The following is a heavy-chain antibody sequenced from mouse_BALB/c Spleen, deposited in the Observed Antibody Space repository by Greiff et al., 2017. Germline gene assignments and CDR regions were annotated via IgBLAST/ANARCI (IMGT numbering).Heavy chain of an antibody. CDR1: GFSLTSYG. V-gene: IGHV2-2-2*01. J-gene: IGHJ4*01. CDR2: IWSGGST. D-gene: IGHD2-14*01. CDR3: VKKGYDGYYAMDY. Sequence: QVQLQQSGPGLVQPSQSLSITCTVSGFSLTSYGVHWVRQSPGKGLEWLGVIWSGGSTDYNAAFISRLSISKDNSKSQVFFKMNSLQADDTAIYYCVKKGYDGYYAMDYWGQGTSVTVSS.